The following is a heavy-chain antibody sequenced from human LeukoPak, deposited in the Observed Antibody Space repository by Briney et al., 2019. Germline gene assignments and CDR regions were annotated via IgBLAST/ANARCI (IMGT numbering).Heavy chain of an antibody. Sequence: GGSLRLPCAASGFTFNNYAMNWVRQAPGKGLEWVSVISGSVSPIGVSGGGTYYADSVKGRFTISRANSKYTLYLQMNSLRADDTALYFCAKTGGYDGVGPHDYWGQGTLVTVSS. CDR2: ISGSVSPIGVSGGGT. CDR3: AKTGGYDGVGPHDY. V-gene: IGHV3-23*01. J-gene: IGHJ4*02. CDR1: GFTFNNYA. D-gene: IGHD5-12*01.